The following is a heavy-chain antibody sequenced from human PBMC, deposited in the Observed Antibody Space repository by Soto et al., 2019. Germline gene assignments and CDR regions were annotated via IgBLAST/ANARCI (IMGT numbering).Heavy chain of an antibody. J-gene: IGHJ4*02. V-gene: IGHV1-18*04. CDR3: ARDLARGRVRGVIMFY. CDR2: ISAYNGNT. D-gene: IGHD3-10*01. Sequence: ASVKVSCKASGYTFTVYYMHWVRQAPGQGLEWMGWISAYNGNTNYAQKLQGRVTMTTDTSTSTAYMELRSLRSDDTAVYYCARDLARGRVRGVIMFYWGQGTLVTVSS. CDR1: GYTFTVYY.